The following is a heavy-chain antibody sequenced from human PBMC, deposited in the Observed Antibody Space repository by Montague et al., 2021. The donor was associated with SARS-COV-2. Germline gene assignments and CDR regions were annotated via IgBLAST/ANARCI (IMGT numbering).Heavy chain of an antibody. J-gene: IGHJ3*01. V-gene: IGHV4-59*08. D-gene: IGHD6-19*01. CDR1: GGSTASHY. CDR3: ASGWAFDP. Sequence: SETLSLTCTVSGGSTASHYWNWIRHSPAKRPELICYVYYNGDTKYNPSLQIRITISMDTSENQFALGLNSVTAADTGVYFCASGWAFDPWGQGRLVTVSS. CDR2: VYYNGDT.